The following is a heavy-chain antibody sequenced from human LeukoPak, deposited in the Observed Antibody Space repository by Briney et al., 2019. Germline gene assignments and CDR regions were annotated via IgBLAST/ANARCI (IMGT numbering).Heavy chain of an antibody. V-gene: IGHV3-21*01. D-gene: IGHD4-23*01. Sequence: GGSLRLSCAASGFTFSSYSMNWVRQAPGKGLEWVAAISTTSGNIYYADSVKGRFTISRDNAKNSLYLHMNSLRAEDTAVYYCARDYGGSSPFDYWGQGTLVTVSS. J-gene: IGHJ4*02. CDR3: ARDYGGSSPFDY. CDR1: GFTFSSYS. CDR2: ISTTSGNI.